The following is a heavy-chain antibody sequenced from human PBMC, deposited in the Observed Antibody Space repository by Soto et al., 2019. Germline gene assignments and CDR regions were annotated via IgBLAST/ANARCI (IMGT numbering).Heavy chain of an antibody. CDR3: ARALFPGGWLQFSGRYFDL. Sequence: PSETLSLTCTVSGGSISSGAYYWSWIRQPPGKGLEWIGYIYFSGSTYYNPTLKSRVTISVDTSKNQFSLKLSSVTAADTAVYYCARALFPGGWLQFSGRYFDLWGRGTLVTAPQ. D-gene: IGHD5-12*01. CDR1: GGSISSGAYY. CDR2: IYFSGST. J-gene: IGHJ2*01. V-gene: IGHV4-30-4*01.